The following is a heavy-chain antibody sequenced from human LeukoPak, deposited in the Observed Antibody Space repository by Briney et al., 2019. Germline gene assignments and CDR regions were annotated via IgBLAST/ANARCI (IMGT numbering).Heavy chain of an antibody. J-gene: IGHJ4*02. CDR3: ASQYYYGSGRTGDY. D-gene: IGHD3-10*01. V-gene: IGHV4-4*02. CDR1: GGSISSSNW. Sequence: SETLSLTCAVSGGSISSSNWWGWVRQPPGKGLEWIGEIYHSGSTNYNPSLKSRVTISVDKSKNQFSLKLSSVTAADTAVYYCASQYYYGSGRTGDYWGQGTLVTVSS. CDR2: IYHSGST.